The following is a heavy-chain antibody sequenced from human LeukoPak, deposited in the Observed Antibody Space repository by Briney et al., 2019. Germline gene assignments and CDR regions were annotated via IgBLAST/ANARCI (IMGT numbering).Heavy chain of an antibody. CDR3: ARGRGPQLAPHFDY. CDR1: GFTFSSYA. V-gene: IGHV3-30*04. CDR2: ISYDGSNK. J-gene: IGHJ4*02. D-gene: IGHD6-13*01. Sequence: GGSLRLSCAASGFTFSSYAMHWVRQAPGKGLEWVAVISYDGSNKYYADSVKGRFTISSDNSKNTLYLQMNSLRAEDTAVYYCARGRGPQLAPHFDYWGQGTLVTVSS.